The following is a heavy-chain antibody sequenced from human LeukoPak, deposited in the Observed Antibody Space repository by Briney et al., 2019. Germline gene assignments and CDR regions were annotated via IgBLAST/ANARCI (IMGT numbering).Heavy chain of an antibody. Sequence: ASVKVSCKASGYTFPSYGISWVRQAPGQGLEWMGWISGYNGNTNYAQKLQGRVTMTTDTSTSTAYIELRSLRSDDTAVYYCARSLYSSGWSDYWGQGTLVTVSS. D-gene: IGHD6-19*01. CDR1: GYTFPSYG. CDR2: ISGYNGNT. CDR3: ARSLYSSGWSDY. V-gene: IGHV1-18*01. J-gene: IGHJ4*02.